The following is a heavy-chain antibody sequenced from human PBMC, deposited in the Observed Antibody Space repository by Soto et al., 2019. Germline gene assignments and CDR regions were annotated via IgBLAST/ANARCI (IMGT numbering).Heavy chain of an antibody. CDR1: GYTFTSYA. V-gene: IGHV1-3*01. D-gene: IGHD2-2*01. CDR3: ARGRQLYNYYYYYGMDV. CDR2: INAGNGNT. Sequence: GASVKVSCKASGYTFTSYAMHWVRQAPGQRLEWMGWINAGNGNTKYSQKFQGRVTITRDTSASTAYMELSSLRSEDTAVYYCARGRQLYNYYYYYGMDVWGQGTTVTVSS. J-gene: IGHJ6*02.